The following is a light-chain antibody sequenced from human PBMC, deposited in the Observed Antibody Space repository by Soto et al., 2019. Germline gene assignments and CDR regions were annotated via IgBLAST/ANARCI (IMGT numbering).Light chain of an antibody. CDR3: QQYYSTPPT. Sequence: DIVMTQSPDSLAVSLGERATINCKSSQSLLYTSNNKNYLAWYQQKPRQPPNLLIYWAYTRESGVPDRFTGSGSGTDFTLTISSLQAEDVAVYYCQQYYSTPPTFGQETKLEIK. CDR1: QSLLYTSNNKNY. J-gene: IGKJ2*01. V-gene: IGKV4-1*01. CDR2: WAY.